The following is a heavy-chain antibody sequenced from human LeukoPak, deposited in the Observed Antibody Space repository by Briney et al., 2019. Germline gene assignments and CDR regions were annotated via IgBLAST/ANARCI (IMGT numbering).Heavy chain of an antibody. V-gene: IGHV4-34*01. CDR2: INHSGST. J-gene: IGHJ4*02. CDR3: ARLEPGIAAVDY. Sequence: SETLSLTCTVSGGSISSYYWSWIRQPPGKGLEWIGEINHSGSTNYNPSLKSRVTISVDTSKNQFSLKLSSVTAADTAVYYCARLEPGIAAVDYWGQGTLVTVSS. CDR1: GGSISSYY. D-gene: IGHD6-13*01.